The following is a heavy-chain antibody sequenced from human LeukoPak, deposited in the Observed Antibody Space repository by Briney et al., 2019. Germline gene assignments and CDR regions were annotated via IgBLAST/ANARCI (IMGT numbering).Heavy chain of an antibody. CDR3: AREERYNWNDGDAFDI. V-gene: IGHV1-46*01. Sequence: APVKVSCKASGYTFTSYYMHWVRQAPGQGLEWMGIINPSGGSTSYAQKFQGRVTMTRDTSTSTVYMELSSLRSEDTAVCYCAREERYNWNDGDAFDIWGQGTMVTVSS. D-gene: IGHD1-1*01. CDR2: INPSGGST. CDR1: GYTFTSYY. J-gene: IGHJ3*02.